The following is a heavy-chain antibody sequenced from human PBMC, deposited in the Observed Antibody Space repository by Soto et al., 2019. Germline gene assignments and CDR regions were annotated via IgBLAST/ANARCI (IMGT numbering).Heavy chain of an antibody. CDR1: GASISTNTYS. CDR2: IFYSGST. J-gene: IGHJ6*02. D-gene: IGHD3-10*01. Sequence: SETRSLTCTVSGASISTNTYSWGWIRQPPGKGLEWIGTIFYSGSTYYNPSLKSRVTMSVDPSKNQFSLKLSSVTAADTAVYYCARDRGFRGSGSYYKRYYYYGMDVWGQGTTVTVSS. CDR3: ARDRGFRGSGSYYKRYYYYGMDV. V-gene: IGHV4-39*02.